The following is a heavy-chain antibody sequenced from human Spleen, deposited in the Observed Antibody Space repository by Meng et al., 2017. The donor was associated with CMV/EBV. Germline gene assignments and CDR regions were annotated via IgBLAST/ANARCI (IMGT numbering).Heavy chain of an antibody. V-gene: IGHV4-31*03. CDR3: ATISSGYYYVGY. Sequence: TGSGGSISSGGYYWSWIRQHPGKGLEWIGYIYYSGSTYYNPSLKSRVTISVDTSKNQFSLKLSSVTAADTAVYYCATISSGYYYVGYWGQGTLVTVSS. CDR2: IYYSGST. CDR1: GGSISSGGYY. J-gene: IGHJ4*02. D-gene: IGHD3-22*01.